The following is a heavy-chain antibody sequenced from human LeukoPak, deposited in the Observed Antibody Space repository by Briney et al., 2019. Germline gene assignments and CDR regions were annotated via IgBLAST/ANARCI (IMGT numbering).Heavy chain of an antibody. Sequence: GRSLRLSCAVSGFTFSSYAIHWVRQAPGKGLEWVAIMSYDGSNKYYADSVKGRFTISRDNSKNTLYLQMNSLRAEDTAVYYCARDAHDYGDAFDIWGQGTMVTVSS. CDR2: MSYDGSNK. D-gene: IGHD4-17*01. V-gene: IGHV3-30-3*01. J-gene: IGHJ3*02. CDR1: GFTFSSYA. CDR3: ARDAHDYGDAFDI.